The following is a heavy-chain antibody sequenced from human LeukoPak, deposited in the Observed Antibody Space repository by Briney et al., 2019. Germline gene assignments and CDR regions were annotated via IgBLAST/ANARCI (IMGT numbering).Heavy chain of an antibody. CDR3: ARGSETNPLDY. CDR2: IYYSGST. CDR1: GGSISSYY. Sequence: SETLSLTCTVSGGSISSYYWSWIRQPPGQGLEWIGYIYYSGSTNNNPSLKSRVTISVDTSKHQFPLKLSSTTAADTTVYYCARGSETNPLDYLGQGALVTDSS. V-gene: IGHV4-59*01. J-gene: IGHJ4*02.